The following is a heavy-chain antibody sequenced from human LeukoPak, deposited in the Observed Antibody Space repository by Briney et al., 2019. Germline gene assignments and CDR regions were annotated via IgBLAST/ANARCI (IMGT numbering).Heavy chain of an antibody. CDR3: AREYYYDSSGIGY. J-gene: IGHJ4*02. D-gene: IGHD3-22*01. Sequence: SGGSLRLSCAASGFTSSSYSMNWVRQAPGKGLEWVSSISSSSSYIYYADSVKGRFTISRDNAKNSLYLQMNSLRAEDTAVYYCAREYYYDSSGIGYWGQGTLATVSS. CDR1: GFTSSSYS. V-gene: IGHV3-21*01. CDR2: ISSSSSYI.